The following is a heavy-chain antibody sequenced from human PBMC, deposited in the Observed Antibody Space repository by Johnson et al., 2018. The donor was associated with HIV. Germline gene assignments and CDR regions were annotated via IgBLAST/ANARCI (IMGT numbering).Heavy chain of an antibody. CDR1: GFTFSSYG. V-gene: IGHV3-30*19. CDR3: ARDFGLFLGKDDAFDI. Sequence: QVQLVESGGGVVQPGRSLRLSCAASGFTFSSYGMHWVRQAPGKGLEWVAVIGYDGNNKYYADSLKGRFTISRDNSKNTLYLQMNSLRAEDTAVYYCARDFGLFLGKDDAFDIWGQGTMVTVSS. CDR2: IGYDGNNK. D-gene: IGHD7-27*01. J-gene: IGHJ3*02.